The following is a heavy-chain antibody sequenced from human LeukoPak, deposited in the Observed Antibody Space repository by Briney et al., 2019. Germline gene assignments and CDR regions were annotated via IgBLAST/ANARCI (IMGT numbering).Heavy chain of an antibody. V-gene: IGHV3-23*01. CDR1: GFTFSSYA. Sequence: GGSLRLSCAASGFTFSSYAMSWVRQAPGKGLGWVSAISGSGGSTYYADSVKGRFTISRDNSKNTLYLQMNSLRAEDTAVYYCAKDLAGYSSSSGLYYYYMDVWGKGTTVTVSS. J-gene: IGHJ6*03. D-gene: IGHD6-6*01. CDR3: AKDLAGYSSSSGLYYYYMDV. CDR2: ISGSGGST.